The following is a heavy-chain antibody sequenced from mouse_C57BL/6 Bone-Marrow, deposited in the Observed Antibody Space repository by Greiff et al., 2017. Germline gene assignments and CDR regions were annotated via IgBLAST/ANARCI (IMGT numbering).Heavy chain of an antibody. J-gene: IGHJ2*01. V-gene: IGHV1-63*01. CDR3: ARWRDYDYDGVYFDY. D-gene: IGHD2-4*01. CDR1: GYTFTNYW. CDR2: IYPGGGYT. Sequence: QVQLQQSGAELVRPGTSVKMSCKASGYTFTNYWIGWAKQRPGHGLEWIGDIYPGGGYTNYNEKFKGKATLTADKSSSTAYMQFSSLTSEDSAIYYCARWRDYDYDGVYFDYWGQGTTLTVSS.